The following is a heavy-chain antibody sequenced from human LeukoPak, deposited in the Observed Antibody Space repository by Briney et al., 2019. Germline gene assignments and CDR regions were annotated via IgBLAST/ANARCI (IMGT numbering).Heavy chain of an antibody. J-gene: IGHJ3*02. CDR3: ARDRDTSDCSGGSCYPVAFDI. D-gene: IGHD2-15*01. CDR2: ISSSSSYI. V-gene: IGHV3-21*01. CDR1: GFTFSSYS. Sequence: GGSLRLSCAASGFTFSSYSMNWVRQAPGKGLEWVSSISSSSSYIYYADSVKGRFTISRDNAKNSLYLQMNSLRAEDTAVYYCARDRDTSDCSGGSCYPVAFDIWGQGTMVTVSS.